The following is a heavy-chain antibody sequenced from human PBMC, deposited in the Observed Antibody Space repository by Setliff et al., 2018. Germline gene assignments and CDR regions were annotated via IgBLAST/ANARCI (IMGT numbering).Heavy chain of an antibody. D-gene: IGHD4-17*01. CDR1: GYSISSGHY. Sequence: TSETLSLTCTVSGYSISSGHYWGWIRQPPGKGLAWIGSISHSGSTYYNPSLRSRVTISLDTSKNQFSPKLTSVTAADTAVYYCAGGRRYDYGWDFDYWGQGTLVTVSS. CDR2: ISHSGST. CDR3: AGGRRYDYGWDFDY. J-gene: IGHJ4*02. V-gene: IGHV4-38-2*02.